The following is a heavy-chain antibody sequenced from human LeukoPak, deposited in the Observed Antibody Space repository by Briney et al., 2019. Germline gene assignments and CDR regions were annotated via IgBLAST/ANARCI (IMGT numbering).Heavy chain of an antibody. CDR3: ARRADRVNWFDP. J-gene: IGHJ5*02. CDR1: RYTLSSYG. Sequence: ASVKVSCKASRYTLSSYGVSWVRQAPGQGLEWMGWISAYNDNTNYAQKFQGRVTMTTDTSTRTAYMELRSLRSDDTAVYYCARRADRVNWFDPWGQGTLVTVSS. CDR2: ISAYNDNT. V-gene: IGHV1-18*01. D-gene: IGHD3-10*01.